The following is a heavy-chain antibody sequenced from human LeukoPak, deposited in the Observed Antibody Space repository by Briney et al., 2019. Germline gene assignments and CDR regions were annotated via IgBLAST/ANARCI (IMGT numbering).Heavy chain of an antibody. V-gene: IGHV3-23*01. CDR1: GLTFSSYA. CDR2: ISGSGGST. D-gene: IGHD1-26*01. J-gene: IGHJ4*02. CDR3: AKDSGSYYFHFDY. Sequence: GGSLRLSCAASGLTFSSYAMSWVRQAPGKGLEWVSAISGSGGSTYYADSVKGRFTISRDNSKNTLYLQMNSLRAEDTAVYYCAKDSGSYYFHFDYWGQGTLVTVSS.